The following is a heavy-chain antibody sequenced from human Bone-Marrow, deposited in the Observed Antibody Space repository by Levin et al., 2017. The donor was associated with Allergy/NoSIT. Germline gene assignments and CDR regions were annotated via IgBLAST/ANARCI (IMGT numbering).Heavy chain of an antibody. D-gene: IGHD3-3*01. Sequence: GGSLRLSCAASGLTFRSYGLHWVRRAPGKGLEWVAVISHDGSNKYYADFVKGRFTISRDHSKNTLYLQMNSLRAEDTAVYYCARSVKSFWSGYFYYWGQGTLVTVPS. CDR1: GLTFRSYG. CDR3: ARSVKSFWSGYFYY. J-gene: IGHJ4*02. V-gene: IGHV3-30*03. CDR2: ISHDGSNK.